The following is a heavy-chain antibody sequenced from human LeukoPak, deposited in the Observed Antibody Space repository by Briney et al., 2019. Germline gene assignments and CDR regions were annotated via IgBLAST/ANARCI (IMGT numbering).Heavy chain of an antibody. J-gene: IGHJ4*02. CDR1: GYTFTSYA. CDR3: ARDKDGVVVAATPLGY. D-gene: IGHD2-15*01. CDR2: INTNTGNP. V-gene: IGHV7-4-1*02. Sequence: GASVKVSCKASGYTFTSYAMNWVRQAPGQGLEWMGWINTNTGNPTYAQGFTGRFVFSLDTSVSTAYLQISSLKAEDTAVYYCARDKDGVVVAATPLGYWGQGTLVTVSS.